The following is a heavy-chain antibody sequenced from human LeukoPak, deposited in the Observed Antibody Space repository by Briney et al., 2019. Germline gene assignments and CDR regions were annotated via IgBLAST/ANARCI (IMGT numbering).Heavy chain of an antibody. CDR3: AKPLDVTTPMDGFDY. Sequence: GWSLRLSCAACVFTFSTYGMHWVRQPSGKGLDWVALISFDGRNKYYADSVKGRFTISRDNSKITLYLQMNSLRTEDTAVYYCAKPLDVTTPMDGFDYWGQGTLVTVSS. CDR1: VFTFSTYG. D-gene: IGHD5-18*01. V-gene: IGHV3-30*18. J-gene: IGHJ4*02. CDR2: ISFDGRNK.